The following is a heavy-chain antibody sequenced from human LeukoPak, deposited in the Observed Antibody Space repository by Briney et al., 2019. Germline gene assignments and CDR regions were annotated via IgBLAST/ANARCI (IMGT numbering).Heavy chain of an antibody. CDR2: VSYDGKNN. D-gene: IGHD1-14*01. Sequence: GGSLRLSCAASGFTFRSYAMHWVRQAPDKGLEWVAGVSYDGKNNYYADSVKGRFTVSRDNSKNTLYLQMNSLRAEDTAVYYCAKPPETYYYYYGMDVWGQGTTVTVSS. V-gene: IGHV3-30*18. CDR1: GFTFRSYA. J-gene: IGHJ6*02. CDR3: AKPPETYYYYYGMDV.